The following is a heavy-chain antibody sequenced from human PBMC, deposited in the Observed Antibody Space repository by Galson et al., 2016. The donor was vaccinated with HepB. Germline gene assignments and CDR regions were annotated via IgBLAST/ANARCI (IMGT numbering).Heavy chain of an antibody. Sequence: SVKVSCKASGGSFSTYAISWVRQAPGQGLEWMGGIIPILGSADYAKKSQGRVTITADKSTSTAYMELSSLRSEDTAVYYCARASAISGVVSDNNWFDPWGQGTLVTVSS. CDR1: GGSFSTYA. D-gene: IGHD3-3*01. CDR2: IIPILGSA. CDR3: ARASAISGVVSDNNWFDP. J-gene: IGHJ5*02. V-gene: IGHV1-69*10.